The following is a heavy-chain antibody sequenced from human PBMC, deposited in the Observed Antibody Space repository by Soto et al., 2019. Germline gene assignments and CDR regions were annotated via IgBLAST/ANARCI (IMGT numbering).Heavy chain of an antibody. CDR1: GGTVSSYA. D-gene: IGHD3-10*01. Sequence: GASLKVSFKASGGTVSSYAITWVRQAPGKGLEWMGVFIPIFVSAHYAQKFQGRVTITADESSSAAYMELSGLRSEDTAIYYCARDISSDSTGFRGYDLWGQGTLVTVSS. J-gene: IGHJ4*02. CDR3: ARDISSDSTGFRGYDL. CDR2: FIPIFVSA. V-gene: IGHV1-69*13.